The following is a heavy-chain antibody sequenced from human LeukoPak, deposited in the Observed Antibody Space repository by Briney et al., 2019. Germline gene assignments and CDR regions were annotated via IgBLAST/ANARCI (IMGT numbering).Heavy chain of an antibody. CDR1: GFTFSSYG. CDR2: IWYDGRNK. V-gene: IGHV3-33*01. CDR3: ARGNYDSSGSLDY. J-gene: IGHJ4*02. D-gene: IGHD3-22*01. Sequence: GRSLRLSCAASGFTFSSYGMHWVRLAPGKGLEWVAVIWYDGRNKYYADSVKGRFTISRDNSKNTLYLQMNSLRAEDTAVYYCARGNYDSSGSLDYWGQGTLVTVSS.